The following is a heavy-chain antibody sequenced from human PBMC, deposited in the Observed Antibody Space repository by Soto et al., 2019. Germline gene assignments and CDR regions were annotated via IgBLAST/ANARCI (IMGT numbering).Heavy chain of an antibody. CDR3: AKLWGDGYNLVQDHNGMDV. V-gene: IGHV3-33*06. CDR1: GFSFENYG. D-gene: IGHD5-12*01. J-gene: IGHJ6*02. Sequence: QVQMVESGGGVVQPGRSLRLSCAASGFSFENYGMHWVRQAPGRGLEWVAIIWYDGSLQYYAAAVKGRFTISRDNSKNTLYLEMNSLRAEDTSVYYCAKLWGDGYNLVQDHNGMDVWGQGTTVIVSS. CDR2: IWYDGSLQ.